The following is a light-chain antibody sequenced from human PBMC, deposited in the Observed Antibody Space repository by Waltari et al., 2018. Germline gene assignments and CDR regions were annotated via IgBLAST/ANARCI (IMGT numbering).Light chain of an antibody. CDR1: HPNIGSNT. Sequence: QSVVTQSPSASGAPWQRVTISCSGRHPNIGSNTVDWYQQLPGTAPHLLIFNNYQRPSGVPDRCSASKSGTSASLAISGLQSEDEAEYYCVTWDDSLNGWVFSGGTKLAVV. J-gene: IGLJ3*02. CDR2: NNY. V-gene: IGLV1-44*01. CDR3: VTWDDSLNGWV.